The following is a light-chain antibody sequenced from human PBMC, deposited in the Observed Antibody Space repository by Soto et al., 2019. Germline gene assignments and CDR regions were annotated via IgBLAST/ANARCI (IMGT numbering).Light chain of an antibody. CDR3: CSYAGSYTFVYV. V-gene: IGLV2-11*01. Sequence: QSVLTQPRSVSGSPGQSVTISCTGTSSDVGDFNYVSWYQQHPGKAPKLMIYDVSKRPSGVPDRFSGSKSGNTASLTISGLQAEDEAEYYCCSYAGSYTFVYVFGSGTKLTVL. CDR1: SSDVGDFNY. J-gene: IGLJ1*01. CDR2: DVS.